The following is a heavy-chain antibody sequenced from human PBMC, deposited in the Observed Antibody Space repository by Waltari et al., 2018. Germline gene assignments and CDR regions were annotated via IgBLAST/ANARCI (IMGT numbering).Heavy chain of an antibody. Sequence: QVQLQQWGAGLLKPSETLSLTCAVYGGSFSGYYWSWIRQPPGKGLEWIGEINHSGSTNSNPSLKSRVTISVDTSKNQFSLKLSSVTAADTAVYYCARMGRGWGCDYWGQGTLVTVSS. J-gene: IGHJ4*02. D-gene: IGHD6-19*01. CDR1: GGSFSGYY. CDR3: ARMGRGWGCDY. V-gene: IGHV4-34*01. CDR2: INHSGST.